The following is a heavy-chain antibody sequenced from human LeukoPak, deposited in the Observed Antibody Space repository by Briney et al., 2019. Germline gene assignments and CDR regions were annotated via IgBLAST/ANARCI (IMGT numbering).Heavy chain of an antibody. CDR1: GDSFCSSPFH. Sequence: SETLSLSCTVSGDSFCSSPFHWGWIRQPPGRGLEWVASSHYSGITYYSPSLKSRVTVSVDTSRDRFSLQLSSVTAADTAVYYCVRIYYDSSGYYLTDYYFDSWGQGTLVTVSS. V-gene: IGHV4-39*01. CDR2: SHYSGIT. J-gene: IGHJ4*02. CDR3: VRIYYDSSGYYLTDYYFDS. D-gene: IGHD3-22*01.